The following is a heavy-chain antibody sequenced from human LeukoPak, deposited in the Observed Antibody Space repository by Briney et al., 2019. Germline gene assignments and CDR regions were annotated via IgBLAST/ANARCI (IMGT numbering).Heavy chain of an antibody. D-gene: IGHD4/OR15-4a*01. CDR3: ASPSWLGAW. Sequence: GRSLRLSCAASGFTFSSYGVHWVRQAPGKGLEWVAVIWYDGSNKYYADSVKGRFTISRDNSKNTLYLQMNSLRAEDTAVYYCASPSWLGAWWGQGTLVTVSS. V-gene: IGHV3-33*01. CDR2: IWYDGSNK. J-gene: IGHJ4*02. CDR1: GFTFSSYG.